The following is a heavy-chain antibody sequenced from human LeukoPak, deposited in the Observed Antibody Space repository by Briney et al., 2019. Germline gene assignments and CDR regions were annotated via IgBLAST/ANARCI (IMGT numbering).Heavy chain of an antibody. CDR3: ARHATPGPEVLRFLEWLLSPVDV. V-gene: IGHV4-39*01. J-gene: IGHJ6*02. Sequence: NSSETLSLTCTVSGGSISSSSYSWGWIRQPPGKGLEWIGSIYYSGSTYYNPSLKSRVTISVDTSKNQFSLKLSSVTAADTAVYYCARHATPGPEVLRFLEWLLSPVDVWGQGTTVTVSS. CDR1: GGSISSSSYS. D-gene: IGHD3-3*01. CDR2: IYYSGST.